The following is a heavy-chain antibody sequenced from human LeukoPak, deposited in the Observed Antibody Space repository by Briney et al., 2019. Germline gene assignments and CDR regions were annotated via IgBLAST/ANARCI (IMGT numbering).Heavy chain of an antibody. J-gene: IGHJ4*02. Sequence: GGSLRLSCAASGFTFSSYAMSWVRQAPGKGLEWVSAISGSGGSTYYADSVKGRFTISRDNAKNSLYLQMNSLRAEDTAVYYCARDKVDTAMVFDYWGQGTLVTVSS. CDR1: GFTFSSYA. V-gene: IGHV3-23*01. CDR2: ISGSGGST. CDR3: ARDKVDTAMVFDY. D-gene: IGHD5-18*01.